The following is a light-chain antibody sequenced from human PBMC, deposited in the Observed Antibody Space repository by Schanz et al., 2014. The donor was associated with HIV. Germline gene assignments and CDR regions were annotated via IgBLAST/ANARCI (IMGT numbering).Light chain of an antibody. J-gene: IGLJ3*02. Sequence: QSVLTQPPSASGTPGQRVTISCSGSSSNIGSNTVNWYQQLPGTAPRLLIYSNNKRPSGVPDRFSGSKSGTSASLAISGLQSEDEADYHCAAWDDSLNGWVFGGGTKLTVL. CDR3: AAWDDSLNGWV. CDR2: SNN. CDR1: SSNIGSNT. V-gene: IGLV1-44*01.